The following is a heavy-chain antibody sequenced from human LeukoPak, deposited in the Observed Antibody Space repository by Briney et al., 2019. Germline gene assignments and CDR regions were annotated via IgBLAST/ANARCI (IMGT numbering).Heavy chain of an antibody. CDR2: IIPIFGTA. CDR1: GGTFSSYA. Sequence: SVKVSCKASGGTFSSYAISWVRQAPGQGLEWMGGIIPIFGTANYAQKFQGRVTITADESTSTAYMELGSPRSEDTAVYYCARAAYSSSYAAGYWGQGTLVTVSS. D-gene: IGHD6-6*01. V-gene: IGHV1-69*13. J-gene: IGHJ4*02. CDR3: ARAAYSSSYAAGY.